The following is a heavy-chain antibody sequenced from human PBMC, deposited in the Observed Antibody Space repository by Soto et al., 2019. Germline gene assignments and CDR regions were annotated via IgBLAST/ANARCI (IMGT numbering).Heavy chain of an antibody. Sequence: EVQLVESGGGWVQPGRSLRLSCAASGFTFDVYAMHWVRQAPGKGLEWVSGINYNSGSVGYADSVKGRFTISRDNAKNSLHLEMNRVRAEDTAVYYCAKDISLRGWVYLVVEYWGQGTLVTVSP. V-gene: IGHV3-9*01. J-gene: IGHJ4*02. CDR1: GFTFDVYA. CDR2: INYNSGSV. D-gene: IGHD6-13*01. CDR3: AKDISLRGWVYLVVEY.